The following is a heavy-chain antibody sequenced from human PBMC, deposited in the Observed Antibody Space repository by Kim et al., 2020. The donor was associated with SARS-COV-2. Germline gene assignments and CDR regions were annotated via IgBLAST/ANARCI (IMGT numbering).Heavy chain of an antibody. J-gene: IGHJ3*02. D-gene: IGHD1-26*01. CDR3: ARGWGYDAFDI. V-gene: IGHV7-4-1*02. CDR2: P. Sequence: PTYDKGFKGRFVCSLDTSVSTEYLQISSLKAEDTAVYYCARGWGYDAFDIWGQGTMVTVSS.